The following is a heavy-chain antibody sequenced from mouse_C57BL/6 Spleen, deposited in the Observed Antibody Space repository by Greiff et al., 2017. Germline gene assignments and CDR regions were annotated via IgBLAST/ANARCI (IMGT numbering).Heavy chain of an antibody. CDR3: AIRASSSHYYSMDY. CDR2: ITPRTGGT. Sequence: VQLQQSGPELVKPGASVKISCKASGYSFTGYYMNWVKQSPGKSLEWIGEITPRTGGTTYNQKFKGKATLTVDKSSSTAYMQLNSLTSEDSAVYSCAIRASSSHYYSMDYWGQGTTVTVSS. J-gene: IGHJ2*01. D-gene: IGHD1-1*01. V-gene: IGHV1-42*01. CDR1: GYSFTGYY.